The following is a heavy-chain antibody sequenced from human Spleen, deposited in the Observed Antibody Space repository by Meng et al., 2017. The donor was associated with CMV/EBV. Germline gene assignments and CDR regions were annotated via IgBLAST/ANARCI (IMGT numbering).Heavy chain of an antibody. CDR1: GGSISSGSYY. V-gene: IGHV4-39*07. Sequence: GSLRLSCTVSGGSISSGSYYWGWIRQPPGKGLEWIGSIRYSGSTYYNPSLKSRVTISVDTSKNQFSLRLTSVTAADTAVYYCARDRDPSALSRYYYYGLDVWGQGTTVTVSS. CDR2: IRYSGST. CDR3: ARDRDPSALSRYYYYGLDV. D-gene: IGHD6-6*01. J-gene: IGHJ6*02.